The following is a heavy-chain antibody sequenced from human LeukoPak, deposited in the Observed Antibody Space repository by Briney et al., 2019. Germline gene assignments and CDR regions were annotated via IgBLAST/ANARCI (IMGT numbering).Heavy chain of an antibody. CDR1: GFTFSSLS. CDR2: ISSSSYI. Sequence: GGSLRLSCAPSGFTFSSLSMKWARPPPGRGLEWVSSISSSSYIYYADSVKGRFTISRDNAKNSLYLQMNSLRAEDTAVYYCARGKRLRAIGYIWGQGTMVTVSS. CDR3: ARGKRLRAIGYI. V-gene: IGHV3-21*01. J-gene: IGHJ3*02. D-gene: IGHD6-25*01.